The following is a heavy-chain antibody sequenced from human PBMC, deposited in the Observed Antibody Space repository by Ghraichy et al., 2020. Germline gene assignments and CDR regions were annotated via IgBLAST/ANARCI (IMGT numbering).Heavy chain of an antibody. CDR3: TYGWWGPAGGHYFDS. V-gene: IGHV3-23*01. D-gene: IGHD6-13*01. CDR2: ISGSGTTT. Sequence: GGSLRLSCATSGFTFSTYAMNWVRQAPGKGLEWVSSISGSGTTTYYADSVTGRFTNTRDNSKDTLSMQMDSLRAEETAVYYCTYGWWGPAGGHYFDSWGQGTLVTGSS. J-gene: IGHJ4*02. CDR1: GFTFSTYA.